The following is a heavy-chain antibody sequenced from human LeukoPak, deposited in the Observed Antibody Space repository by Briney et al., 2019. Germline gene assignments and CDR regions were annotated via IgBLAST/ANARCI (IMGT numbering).Heavy chain of an antibody. V-gene: IGHV1-2*02. CDR1: GYTFTGYY. D-gene: IGHD3-10*01. J-gene: IGHJ4*02. CDR3: ARGSMIRGTADDY. CDR2: INPNSGGT. Sequence: ASVKVSCKASGYTFTGYYTHWVRQAPGQGLEWMGWINPNSGGTNYAQKFQGRVTMTRDTSISTAYMELSSLRSEDTAVYYCARGSMIRGTADDYWGQGTLVTVSS.